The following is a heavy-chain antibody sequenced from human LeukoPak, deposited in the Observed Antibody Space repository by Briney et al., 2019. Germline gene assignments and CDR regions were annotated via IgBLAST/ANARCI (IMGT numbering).Heavy chain of an antibody. J-gene: IGHJ4*02. V-gene: IGHV4-59*01. CDR2: VYYSGGT. Sequence: PSETPSLTCTVSDDSMSSYYWNWIRQPPGKGLEWIGYVYYSGGTNYNPSLKSRVTISLDTSKNQFSLKLSSVTAADTAVYYCARRANTAPPYYFDYWGRGTLVTVSS. CDR1: DDSMSSYY. D-gene: IGHD5-18*01. CDR3: ARRANTAPPYYFDY.